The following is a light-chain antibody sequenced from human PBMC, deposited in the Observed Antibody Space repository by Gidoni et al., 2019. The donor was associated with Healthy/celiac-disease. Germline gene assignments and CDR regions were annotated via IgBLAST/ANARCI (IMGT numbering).Light chain of an antibody. CDR2: GNS. CDR3: QSYDSSLSGSGV. Sequence: HSVPTQPPSGSGAPGQRVPISCTGSSSNIWAGYDVHWYQQLPGTAPKLLIYGNSNRPSGVPDRFSGSKSGTSASLAITGLQAEDEADYYCQSYDSSLSGSGVFGTGTKVTVL. J-gene: IGLJ1*01. CDR1: SSNIWAGYD. V-gene: IGLV1-40*01.